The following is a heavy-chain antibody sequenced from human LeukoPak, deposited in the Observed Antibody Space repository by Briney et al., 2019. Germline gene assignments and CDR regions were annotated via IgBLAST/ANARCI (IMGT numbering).Heavy chain of an antibody. CDR1: GGSISSGGYS. J-gene: IGHJ5*02. D-gene: IGHD2-15*01. V-gene: IGHV4-30-2*01. CDR3: ASSWVEDTWFDP. CDR2: IYHSGST. Sequence: PSETLSLTCAVSGGSISSGGYSWSWVRQPPGKGLEWIVYIYHSGSTYYNPSLKSRVTISVDRSKNQFSLKLSSVTAADTAVYYCASSWVEDTWFDPWGQGTLVTVSS.